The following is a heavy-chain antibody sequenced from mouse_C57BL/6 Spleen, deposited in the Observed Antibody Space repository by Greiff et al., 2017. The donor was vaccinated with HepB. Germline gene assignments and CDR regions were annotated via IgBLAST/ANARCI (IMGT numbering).Heavy chain of an antibody. CDR3: ARPIDYGSSYDYFDY. J-gene: IGHJ2*01. CDR2: ISSGSSTI. Sequence: DVKLVESGGGLVKPGGSLKLSCAASGFTFSDYGMHWVRQAPEKGLEWVAYISSGSSTIYYADTVKGRFTISRDNAKNTLFLQMTSLRSEDTAMYYCARPIDYGSSYDYFDYWGQGTTLTVSS. V-gene: IGHV5-17*01. D-gene: IGHD1-1*01. CDR1: GFTFSDYG.